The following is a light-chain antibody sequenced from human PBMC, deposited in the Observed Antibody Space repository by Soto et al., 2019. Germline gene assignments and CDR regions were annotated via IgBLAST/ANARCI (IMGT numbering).Light chain of an antibody. CDR2: GAS. Sequence: DIVMTQSPDSLAVSLGERATINCKSSQSVLYSSNNKSYLAWYQQKPGQAPRLLIYGASTRATDVPDRFSGSGSGADFALSISRLEPEDFAVYYCQQYGSSPPRTFGQGTKVDIK. V-gene: IGKV4-1*01. CDR3: QQYGSSPPRT. CDR1: QSVLYSSNNKSY. J-gene: IGKJ1*01.